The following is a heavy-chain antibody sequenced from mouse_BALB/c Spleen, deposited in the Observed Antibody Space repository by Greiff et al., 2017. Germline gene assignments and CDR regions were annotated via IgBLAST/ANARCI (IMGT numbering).Heavy chain of an antibody. CDR1: GYAFTNYL. D-gene: IGHD2-14*01. V-gene: IGHV1-54*01. CDR3: ARCNYRYDGNAMDY. Sequence: QVQLQQSGAELVRPGTSVKVSCKASGYAFTNYLIEWVKQRPGQGLEWIGVINPGSGGTNYNEKFKGKATLTADKSSSTAYMQRSSLTSDDSAVYFCARCNYRYDGNAMDYWGQGTSVTVSS. CDR2: INPGSGGT. J-gene: IGHJ4*01.